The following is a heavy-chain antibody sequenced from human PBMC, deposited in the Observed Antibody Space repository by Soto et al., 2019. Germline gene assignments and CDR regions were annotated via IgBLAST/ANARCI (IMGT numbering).Heavy chain of an antibody. CDR3: ARSMLRFYSSTSCYYYYYGMDG. Sequence: ASVKVSCKPSGYTFTSYGISWVRQAPGQGLEWMGWISAYNGNTNYAQKLQGRVTMTTDTSTSTAYMKLRSLRSDDTAVYYCARSMLRFYSSTSCYYYYYGMDGWG. CDR2: ISAYNGNT. J-gene: IGHJ6*01. V-gene: IGHV1-18*04. D-gene: IGHD2-2*01. CDR1: GYTFTSYG.